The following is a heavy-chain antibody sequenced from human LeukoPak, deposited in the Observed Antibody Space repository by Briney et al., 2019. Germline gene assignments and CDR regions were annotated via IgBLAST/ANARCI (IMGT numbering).Heavy chain of an antibody. J-gene: IGHJ4*02. CDR3: AKLKIGSCYSVSDF. Sequence: AGGSLRLSCAASGFTFSSQGMSWVRQAPGQGLEWVSVISGTDGSTYYADSVKGRFTISRDNSKNTLFLQMNSLRAEDSALYYCAKLKIGSCYSVSDFWGQGTLVTVSS. CDR2: ISGTDGST. D-gene: IGHD2-15*01. CDR1: GFTFSSQG. V-gene: IGHV3-23*01.